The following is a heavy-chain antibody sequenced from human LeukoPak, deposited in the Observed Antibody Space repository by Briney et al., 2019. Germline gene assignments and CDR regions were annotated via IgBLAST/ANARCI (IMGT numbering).Heavy chain of an antibody. CDR3: AREDSSGYPLDY. D-gene: IGHD3-22*01. Sequence: SGTLSLTCSVSGDFISGYYRSWIRQSPGKGLDYIGYIYYSGSTNYNPSLKGRVTISVDTSKNQFSLKLSSVTAADTAVYYCAREDSSGYPLDYWGQGTLVTVSS. CDR1: GDFISGYY. V-gene: IGHV4-59*01. CDR2: IYYSGST. J-gene: IGHJ4*02.